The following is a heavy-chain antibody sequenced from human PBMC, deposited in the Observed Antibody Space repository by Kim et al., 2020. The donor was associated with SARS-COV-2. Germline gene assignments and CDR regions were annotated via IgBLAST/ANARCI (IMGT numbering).Heavy chain of an antibody. V-gene: IGHV3-21*04. CDR1: GFTFSSYS. Sequence: GGSLRLSCAASGFTFSSYSMNWVRQAPGKGLEWVSSISSSSSYIYYADSVKGRFTISRDNAKNSLYLQMNSLRAEDTAVYYCATGPNIVGATDYWGQGTLVTVSS. J-gene: IGHJ4*02. CDR3: ATGPNIVGATDY. CDR2: ISSSSSYI. D-gene: IGHD1-26*01.